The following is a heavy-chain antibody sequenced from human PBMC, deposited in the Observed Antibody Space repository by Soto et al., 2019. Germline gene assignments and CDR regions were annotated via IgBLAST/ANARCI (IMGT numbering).Heavy chain of an antibody. Sequence: WTGIRQQPGKGLEWIGYIYYSGSTYYNPSLKSRVTISVDTSENQFSLKLSSVTAADTAVYYCAKGHSSATSLDSWGQGILVTVSS. V-gene: IGHV4-31*02. CDR2: IYYSGST. CDR3: AKGHSSATSLDS. D-gene: IGHD3-22*01. J-gene: IGHJ4*02.